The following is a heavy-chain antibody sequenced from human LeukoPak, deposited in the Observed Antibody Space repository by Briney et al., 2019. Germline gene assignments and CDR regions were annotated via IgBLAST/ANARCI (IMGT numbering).Heavy chain of an antibody. V-gene: IGHV4-61*02. CDR3: ARRDSSGYYDWFDP. CDR2: IHTSGTT. D-gene: IGHD3-22*01. CDR1: GGSISSGSYY. Sequence: SETLSLTCTVSGGSISSGSYYWSWIRQPAGQGLEWIGRIHTSGTTNYNPSLKGRVTISLDTSKNQFSLKLYSVTAADTAVYYCARRDSSGYYDWFDPWGQGTLVTVSS. J-gene: IGHJ5*02.